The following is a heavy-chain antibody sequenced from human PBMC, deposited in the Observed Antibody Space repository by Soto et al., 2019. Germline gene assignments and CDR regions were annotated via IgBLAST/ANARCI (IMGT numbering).Heavy chain of an antibody. D-gene: IGHD4-17*01. Sequence: QDQLVQSGAEVKKPGSSVKVSCKASGGTFSSHTFSWVRQAPGQGLEWMGRIIPALGTATYAQKFQGRVTITQGESATTVCGALNRLRSEDAALYYCARPDFGASWYFDLWGRGTLVTVSS. V-gene: IGHV1-69*08. CDR1: GGTFSSHT. CDR2: IIPALGTA. J-gene: IGHJ2*01. CDR3: ARPDFGASWYFDL.